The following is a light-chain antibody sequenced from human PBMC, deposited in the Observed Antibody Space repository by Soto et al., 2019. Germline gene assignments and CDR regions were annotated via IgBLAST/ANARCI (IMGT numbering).Light chain of an antibody. CDR1: QSVSSN. V-gene: IGKV3-15*01. J-gene: IGKJ4*01. CDR2: GAS. Sequence: EIVMTQSPATLSVSPGERATLSCRASQSVSSNLAWYQQKPGQAPRLLIYGASTRATGIPARLSGSGSGTEFTLTISSLQSEDFALYYCQQYNNWPPLTFGGRTKVDI. CDR3: QQYNNWPPLT.